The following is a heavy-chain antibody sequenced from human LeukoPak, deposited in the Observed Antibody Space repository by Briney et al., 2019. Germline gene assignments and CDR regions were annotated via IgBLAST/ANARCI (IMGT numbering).Heavy chain of an antibody. V-gene: IGHV4-34*01. D-gene: IGHD3-22*01. J-gene: IGHJ3*02. CDR2: INHSGST. Sequence: SETLSLTCAVYDGSFSGYYWSWIRQPPGKGLEWIGEINHSGSTNYNPSLKSRVTISVDTSKNQFSLKLSSVTAADTAVYFCARGPYSYDSSGAFDIWGQGTMVTVSS. CDR1: DGSFSGYY. CDR3: ARGPYSYDSSGAFDI.